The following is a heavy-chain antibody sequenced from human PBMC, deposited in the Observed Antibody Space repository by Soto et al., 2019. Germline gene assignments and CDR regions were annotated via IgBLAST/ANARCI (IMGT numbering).Heavy chain of an antibody. CDR2: IYYSGTT. Sequence: SETLSLTCVACGCSISSSNWWGWIRQPPGKGLEWIGYIYYSGTTYYNPSLKSRVTMSVDTSKNQFSLKLTSVTAVDTAVYYCARREIQGPIDYWGQGTLVTVS. J-gene: IGHJ4*02. CDR3: ARREIQGPIDY. CDR1: GCSISSSNW. V-gene: IGHV4-28*01. D-gene: IGHD1-26*01.